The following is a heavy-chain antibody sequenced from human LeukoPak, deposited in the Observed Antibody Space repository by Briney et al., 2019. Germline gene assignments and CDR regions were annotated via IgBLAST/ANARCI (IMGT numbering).Heavy chain of an antibody. D-gene: IGHD3-10*01. V-gene: IGHV7-4-1*02. J-gene: IGHJ4*02. Sequence: ASVTVSCKASGYPFSAHFLNWVRQAPGQGLEWMGNIDTTTGNPRYAQDFTGRFVFSLDTSVSTAYLQITSLKADDTAAYYCVRGTPTPGMDYWGQGTQVTVSS. CDR1: GYPFSAHF. CDR2: IDTTTGNP. CDR3: VRGTPTPGMDY.